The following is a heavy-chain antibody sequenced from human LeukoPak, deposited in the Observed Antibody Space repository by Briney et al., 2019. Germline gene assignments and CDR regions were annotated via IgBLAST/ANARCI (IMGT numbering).Heavy chain of an antibody. CDR1: GFTFSDYY. Sequence: PGGSLRLSCAASGFTFSDYYMTWIRQAPGKGLESVAYISGSGSVIVYADSVKGRFTISRDNAQNSLYLQMNSLRDEDTAVYYCSRGPRPCDYWGQGTLVTVSS. CDR2: ISGSGSVI. V-gene: IGHV3-11*04. J-gene: IGHJ4*02. CDR3: SRGPRPCDY.